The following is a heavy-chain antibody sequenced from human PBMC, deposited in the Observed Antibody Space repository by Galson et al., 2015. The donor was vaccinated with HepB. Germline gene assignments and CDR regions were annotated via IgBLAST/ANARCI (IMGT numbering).Heavy chain of an antibody. CDR1: GYTFTSYY. D-gene: IGHD5-18*01. CDR3: ARARGYSYGGLDY. CDR2: INPSGGRT. J-gene: IGHJ4*02. Sequence: SVKVSCKASGYTFTSYYMHWVRQAPGQGLEWMGIINPSGGRTSYAQKFQGRVTMTRDTATSTVYMEMSSRRSEDTAVYYGARARGYSYGGLDYWVQGTLVTVSS. V-gene: IGHV1-46*01.